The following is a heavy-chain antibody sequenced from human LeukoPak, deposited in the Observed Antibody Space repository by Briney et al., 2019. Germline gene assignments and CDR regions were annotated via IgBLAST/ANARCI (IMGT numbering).Heavy chain of an antibody. J-gene: IGHJ3*02. Sequence: SETLSLTCTVSGYSISSGYYWGWIRQPPGKGLEWIGSIYHSGSTYYNPSLKSRVTISVDTSKNQFSPKLSSVTAADTAVYYCARTTVTTHDAFDIWGQGTMVTVSS. CDR3: ARTTVTTHDAFDI. D-gene: IGHD4-17*01. CDR2: IYHSGST. V-gene: IGHV4-38-2*02. CDR1: GYSISSGYY.